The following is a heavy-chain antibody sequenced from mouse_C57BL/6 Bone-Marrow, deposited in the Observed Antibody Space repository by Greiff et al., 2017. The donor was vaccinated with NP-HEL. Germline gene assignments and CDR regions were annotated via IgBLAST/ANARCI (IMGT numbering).Heavy chain of an antibody. CDR2: IYPRDGST. D-gene: IGHD1-1*01. Sequence: QVQLQQSDAELVKPGASVKISCEVSGYTFTDHTIHWMKQRPEQGLEWIGYIYPRDGSTKYNEKFKGKATLTADKSSSTAYMQLNSLTSEDSAVYFCAREGFPTVVATDYYAMDYWGQGTSVTVSS. V-gene: IGHV1-78*01. CDR1: GYTFTDHT. CDR3: AREGFPTVVATDYYAMDY. J-gene: IGHJ4*01.